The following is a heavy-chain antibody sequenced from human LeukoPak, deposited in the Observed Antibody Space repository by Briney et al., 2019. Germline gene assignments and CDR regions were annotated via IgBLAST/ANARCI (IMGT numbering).Heavy chain of an antibody. D-gene: IGHD3-3*01. Sequence: SETLSLTCTVSGGSISSSSYYWGWIRQPPGKGLEWIGSIYYSGCTYYNPSLKSRVTISVDTSKNQFSLKLSSVTAADTAVYYCARQKYDFWSGIRDAFDIWGQGTMVTVSS. CDR3: ARQKYDFWSGIRDAFDI. J-gene: IGHJ3*02. CDR2: IYYSGCT. V-gene: IGHV4-39*01. CDR1: GGSISSSSYY.